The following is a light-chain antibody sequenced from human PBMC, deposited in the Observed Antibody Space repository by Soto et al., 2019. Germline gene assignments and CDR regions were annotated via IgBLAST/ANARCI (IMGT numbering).Light chain of an antibody. Sequence: QSALTQPPSASGSPGQSVTVSCTGTSSDVGRYNYVSWYQQHPGKVPKLIIYEVTKRPSGVPDRFSGSKSGNTASLTVSGLQAEVEAESYCSAYNSSTCYLLGTGNNVT. V-gene: IGLV2-8*01. CDR2: EVT. CDR3: SAYNSSTCYL. J-gene: IGLJ1*01. CDR1: SSDVGRYNY.